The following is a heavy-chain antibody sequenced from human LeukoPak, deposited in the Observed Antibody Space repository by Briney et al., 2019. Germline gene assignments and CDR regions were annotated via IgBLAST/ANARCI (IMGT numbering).Heavy chain of an antibody. CDR2: IYTSGST. J-gene: IGHJ3*02. CDR1: GGSISSYY. CDR3: ARDLSPGSGSYYNLDAFDI. D-gene: IGHD3-10*01. V-gene: IGHV4-4*07. Sequence: PSETLSLTCTVSGGSISSYYWSWIRQPAGKGLEWIGLIYTSGSTNYNPSLKSRVTMSVDTSKNQFSLKLSSVTAADTAVYYCARDLSPGSGSYYNLDAFDIWGQGTMVTVSS.